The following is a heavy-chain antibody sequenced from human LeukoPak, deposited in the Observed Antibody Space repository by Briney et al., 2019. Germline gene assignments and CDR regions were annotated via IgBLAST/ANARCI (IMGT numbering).Heavy chain of an antibody. CDR1: GGTFSSYA. D-gene: IGHD2-21*02. V-gene: IGHV1-2*02. Sequence: ASVKVSCKASGGTFSSYAISWVRQAPGQGLEWMGWINPNSGGTIYAQNFQGRVTMTRDTSICTAYMELTRLRSDDTAVYYCARDASYCGGDCYYYYYYGMDVWGQGTTVTVSS. CDR3: ARDASYCGGDCYYYYYYGMDV. CDR2: INPNSGGT. J-gene: IGHJ6*02.